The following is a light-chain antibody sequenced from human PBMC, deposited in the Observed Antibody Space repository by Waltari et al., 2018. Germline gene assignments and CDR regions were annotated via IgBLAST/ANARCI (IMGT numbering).Light chain of an antibody. CDR3: QTWATGIFWL. Sequence: QVVLTQPPSVSASLGASVKLTCPLARGHTTSAIACPQQQAEKGPQFLMKVKSDGSHTRGDGIPDRFSGSSSGAERYLTISNLQPEDEADYYCQTWATGIFWLFGGGTKLTVL. V-gene: IGLV4-69*01. CDR2: VKSDGSH. CDR1: RGHTTSA. J-gene: IGLJ3*02.